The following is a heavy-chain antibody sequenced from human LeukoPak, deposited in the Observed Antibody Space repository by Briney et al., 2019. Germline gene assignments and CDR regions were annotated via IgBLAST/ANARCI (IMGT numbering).Heavy chain of an antibody. D-gene: IGHD2-2*01. J-gene: IGHJ4*02. V-gene: IGHV3-15*01. CDR2: IKSKNEGGTA. Sequence: PGGSLRLSCAASGFTFNNAWLTWVRQAPGKGLEWVGRIKSKNEGGTADYAAPVNDRFTISRDDSRNTVYLQMNSLKIEDTAVYFCTTGPGIVVLPAVTPFDYWGQGTLVTVSS. CDR1: GFTFNNAW. CDR3: TTGPGIVVLPAVTPFDY.